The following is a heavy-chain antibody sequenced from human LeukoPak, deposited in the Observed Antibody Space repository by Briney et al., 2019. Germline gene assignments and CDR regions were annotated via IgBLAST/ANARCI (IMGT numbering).Heavy chain of an antibody. J-gene: IGHJ3*02. Sequence: SVKVSCKASGFTFTSSAMQWVRQARGQRLEWIGWIVVGSGNTNYAQKFQERVTITRNMSTSTAHMELSSLRSEDTAVYYCAAKGGSLRAFDIWGQGTMVTVSS. D-gene: IGHD5-12*01. CDR3: AAKGGSLRAFDI. CDR2: IVVGSGNT. V-gene: IGHV1-58*02. CDR1: GFTFTSSA.